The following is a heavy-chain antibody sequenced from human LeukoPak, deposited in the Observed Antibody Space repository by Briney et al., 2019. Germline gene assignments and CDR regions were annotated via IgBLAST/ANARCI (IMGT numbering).Heavy chain of an antibody. V-gene: IGHV4-59*11. J-gene: IGHJ4*02. CDR1: GGSISSHY. Sequence: SETLSLTCTVSGGSISSHYRSWIRQPPGKGLEWIGYIYYSGSTNYNPSLKSRVTISVDTSKNQFSLKLSSVTAADTAVYYGARGLSSGYNVYDYWGQGTLVTVSS. D-gene: IGHD3-22*01. CDR2: IYYSGST. CDR3: ARGLSSGYNVYDY.